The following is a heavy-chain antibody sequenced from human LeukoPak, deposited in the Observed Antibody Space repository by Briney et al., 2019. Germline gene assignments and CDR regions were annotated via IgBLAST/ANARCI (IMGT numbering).Heavy chain of an antibody. CDR1: GFTFSSYA. D-gene: IGHD6-19*01. Sequence: GGSLRLSCAASGFTFSSYAMSWVRQAPGKGLEWVSAISGSGGSTYYADSVKGRFTISRDNSKNTLYLQMNSLRAEDTAVYYCAKDSSGWRNYYYGMDVWGQGTRVTVSS. J-gene: IGHJ6*02. CDR3: AKDSSGWRNYYYGMDV. CDR2: ISGSGGST. V-gene: IGHV3-23*01.